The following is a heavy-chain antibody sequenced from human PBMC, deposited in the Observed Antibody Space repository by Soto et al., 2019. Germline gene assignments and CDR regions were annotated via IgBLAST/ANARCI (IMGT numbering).Heavy chain of an antibody. V-gene: IGHV1-69*01. CDR1: GGTFSSYA. Sequence: QVQLVQSGAEVKKPGSSVKVSCKASGGTFSSYAISWVRQAPGQGLEWMGGIIPIFGTANYAQKFQGRVTITADESTSTDYMELSSLRSEDTAVYYCAREASGGLIVGATCWFDPWGQGTLVTVSS. J-gene: IGHJ5*02. D-gene: IGHD1-26*01. CDR2: IIPIFGTA. CDR3: AREASGGLIVGATCWFDP.